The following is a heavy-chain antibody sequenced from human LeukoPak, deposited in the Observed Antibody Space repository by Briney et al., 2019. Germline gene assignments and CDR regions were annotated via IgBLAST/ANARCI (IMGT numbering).Heavy chain of an antibody. CDR3: ARTDPNYYYMDV. J-gene: IGHJ6*03. CDR1: GYTFTSYG. Sequence: ASVKVSFKASGYTFTSYGISWGRQAPGQGLEWMGWISAYNGNTNYAQKLQGRVTMTTDTSTTTAYMELRSLRSDDTAVYYCARTDPNYYYMDVWGKGTTVTVSS. V-gene: IGHV1-18*01. CDR2: ISAYNGNT.